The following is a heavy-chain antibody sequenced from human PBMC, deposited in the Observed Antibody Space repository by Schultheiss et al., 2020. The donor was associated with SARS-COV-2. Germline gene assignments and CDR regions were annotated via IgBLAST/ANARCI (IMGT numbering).Heavy chain of an antibody. CDR1: GGSISSGGYY. J-gene: IGHJ5*02. CDR3: ARYYYDGTGDNWFDP. Sequence: SETLSLTCTVSGGSISSGGYYWSWIRQHPGKGLEWIGSIYHSGSTYYNPSLKSRVTISVDTSKNQFSLQLTSVTAADTAMYYCARYYYDGTGDNWFDPWGQGTLVTVSS. V-gene: IGHV4-39*07. D-gene: IGHD3-22*01. CDR2: IYHSGST.